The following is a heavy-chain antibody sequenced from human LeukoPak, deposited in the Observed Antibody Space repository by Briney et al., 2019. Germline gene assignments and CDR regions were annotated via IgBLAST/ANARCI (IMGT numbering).Heavy chain of an antibody. D-gene: IGHD6-19*01. Sequence: SETPSLTCTVSGGSISSYYWSWIRQPPGKGLEWIGYIYYSGSTNYNPSLKSRVTISIDTSKNQFSLKLSSVTAADTAVYYCARRNSGWYGDFDYWGQGTLVTVSS. CDR3: ARRNSGWYGDFDY. CDR1: GGSISSYY. CDR2: IYYSGST. V-gene: IGHV4-59*08. J-gene: IGHJ4*02.